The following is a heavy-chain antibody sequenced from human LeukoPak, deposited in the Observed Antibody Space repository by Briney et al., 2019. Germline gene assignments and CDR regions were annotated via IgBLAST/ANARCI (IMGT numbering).Heavy chain of an antibody. V-gene: IGHV3-7*01. CDR3: ARDPLTQNDY. CDR1: GFAFSSYW. J-gene: IGHJ4*02. Sequence: PGGSLRLSCPASGFAFSSYWMSWVRQAPGKGLEWVANINQNGSEIYYVDSVKGRFTISRDNAKDSLHLQMNTLRAEDTALYYCARDPLTQNDYWGQGTLVTVSS. D-gene: IGHD1-14*01. CDR2: INQNGSEI.